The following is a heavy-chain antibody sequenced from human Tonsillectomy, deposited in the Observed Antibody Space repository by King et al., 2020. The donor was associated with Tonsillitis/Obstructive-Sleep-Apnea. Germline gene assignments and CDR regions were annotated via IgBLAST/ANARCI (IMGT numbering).Heavy chain of an antibody. J-gene: IGHJ4*02. Sequence: VQLVESGGGVVRPGGSLRLSCAASGFTFDDYGMSWVRQAPGKRLEWVSGINWNGGSTGYADSVKGRFTISRDNAENSLYLQLDSLRAEDTALYYCAKGRNSIIGTFFDFWGQGTLVTVSS. CDR3: AKGRNSIIGTFFDF. V-gene: IGHV3-20*04. CDR2: INWNGGST. D-gene: IGHD1-7*01. CDR1: GFTFDDYG.